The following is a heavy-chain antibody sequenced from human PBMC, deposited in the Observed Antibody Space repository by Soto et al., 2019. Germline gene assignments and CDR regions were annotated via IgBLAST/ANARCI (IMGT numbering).Heavy chain of an antibody. CDR1: GLTFGKFW. CDR3: ARAGTTVVIFDF. V-gene: IGHV3-7*05. CDR2: INPDGSDI. Sequence: EVQLVESGGGLVQPGGSLRLSCEVSGLTFGKFWMSWVRQAPGKGLEWVANINPDGSDIYYVDSVKGRFTISRDNGRNSLYLQRNSLRAEDTAAYYCARAGTTVVIFDFWGQGALVTVSS. J-gene: IGHJ4*02. D-gene: IGHD4-17*01.